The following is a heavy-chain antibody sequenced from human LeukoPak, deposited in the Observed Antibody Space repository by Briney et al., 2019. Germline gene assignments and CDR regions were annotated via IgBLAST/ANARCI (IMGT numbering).Heavy chain of an antibody. V-gene: IGHV4-34*01. CDR1: GFTFSSYA. CDR2: INHSGST. CDR3: ARDGSGRY. Sequence: GSLRLSCAASGFTFSSYAMSWIRQPPGKGLEWIGEINHSGSTNYNPSLKSRVTISVDTSKNQFSLKLSSVTAADTAVYYCARDGSGRYWGQGTLVTVSS. J-gene: IGHJ4*02. D-gene: IGHD3-10*01.